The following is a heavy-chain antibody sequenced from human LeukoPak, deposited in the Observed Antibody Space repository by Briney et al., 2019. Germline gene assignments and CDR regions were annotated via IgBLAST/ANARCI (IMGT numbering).Heavy chain of an antibody. CDR1: GGSISSYY. CDR3: ARHNYFDSSASNFDY. V-gene: IGHV4-59*08. D-gene: IGHD3-22*01. CDR2: IYYSGST. J-gene: IGHJ4*02. Sequence: SETLSLTCTLSGGSISSYYWSWIRQPPGKGLEWIGYIYYSGSTKYNPSLKSRVTIEVDTSKNQFSLKLSSVTAADTAVYYCARHNYFDSSASNFDYWGQGTLVTVSS.